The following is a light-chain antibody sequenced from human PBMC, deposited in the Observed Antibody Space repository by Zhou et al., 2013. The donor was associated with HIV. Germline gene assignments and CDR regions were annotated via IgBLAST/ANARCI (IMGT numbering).Light chain of an antibody. V-gene: IGKV1-5*03. Sequence: DIQMTQSPSTLSASVGDRVTITCRASESIKNWLVWYQQKPGKAPKLLIYKTSILETGVPSRFSGSGSGTEFTLTISSLQPDDFATYYCQQYSNNFLTFGGGTKVEI. CDR1: ESIKNW. CDR3: QQYSNNFLT. J-gene: IGKJ4*01. CDR2: KTS.